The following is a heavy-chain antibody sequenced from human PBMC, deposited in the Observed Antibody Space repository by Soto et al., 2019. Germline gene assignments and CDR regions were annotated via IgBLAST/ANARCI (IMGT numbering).Heavy chain of an antibody. D-gene: IGHD5-18*01. Sequence: QVQLVQSGAEVKKPGASVKVSCKASGYTFTGYYMHWVRQAPGQGLEWMGWINPNSGGTNYAQKFQGWVTMTRDTSISTAYMELSRLRSDDTAVYYCARDRHTARVTYYYYGMDVWGQGTTVTVSS. J-gene: IGHJ6*02. CDR2: INPNSGGT. V-gene: IGHV1-2*04. CDR3: ARDRHTARVTYYYYGMDV. CDR1: GYTFTGYY.